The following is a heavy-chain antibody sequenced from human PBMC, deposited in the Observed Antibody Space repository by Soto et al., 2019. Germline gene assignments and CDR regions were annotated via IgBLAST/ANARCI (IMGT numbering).Heavy chain of an antibody. J-gene: IGHJ5*02. CDR3: ARVKAAYCGGDCYGWFDP. V-gene: IGHV3-21*01. Sequence: GGSLRLSCAASGFTFSSYSMNWVRQAPGKGLEWVSPISSSSSYIYYADSVKGRFTISRDNAKNSLYLQMNSLRAEDTAVYYCARVKAAYCGGDCYGWFDPWGQGTLVTVSS. CDR2: ISSSSSYI. CDR1: GFTFSSYS. D-gene: IGHD2-21*02.